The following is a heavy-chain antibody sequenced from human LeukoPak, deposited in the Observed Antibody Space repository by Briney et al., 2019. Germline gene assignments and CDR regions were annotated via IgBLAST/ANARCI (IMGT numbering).Heavy chain of an antibody. Sequence: GGSLRLSCAASGFTVSSNYMSWVRQAPGKGLEWVSVIYSSGSTYYADSVKGRFTISRDNSKNTLYLQMNSLRAEDTAVYYCASDSSGWYRDYWGQGTLVTVSS. J-gene: IGHJ4*02. D-gene: IGHD6-19*01. CDR3: ASDSSGWYRDY. CDR2: IYSSGST. V-gene: IGHV3-53*01. CDR1: GFTVSSNY.